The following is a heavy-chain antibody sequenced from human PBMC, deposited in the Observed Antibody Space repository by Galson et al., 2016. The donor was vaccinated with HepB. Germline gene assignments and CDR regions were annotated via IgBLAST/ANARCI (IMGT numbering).Heavy chain of an antibody. CDR1: GYTFTRHW. D-gene: IGHD3-10*01. CDR3: ARGMTEGSDY. Sequence: QSGAEVKKSGESLKISCKGSGYTFTRHWIGWVRQLPGKGLEWMGTIYPGDSDTKYSPSFQGPVTISVDKSINTAYLQWSSLKTSDTGMYYCARGMTEGSDYWGQGTLVSVSS. CDR2: IYPGDSDT. V-gene: IGHV5-51*01. J-gene: IGHJ4*02.